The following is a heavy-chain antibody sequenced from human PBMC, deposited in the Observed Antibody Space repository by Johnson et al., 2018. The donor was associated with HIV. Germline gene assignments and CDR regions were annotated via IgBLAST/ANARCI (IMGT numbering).Heavy chain of an antibody. CDR2: ISGSGGST. Sequence: VQLVESGGGLVQPGGSLRLSCGASGFTFSDSYMNWIRQAPGKGLEWVSAISGSGGSTYYADSVKGRFTISRDNSKNTLYLQMNSLRAEDTALYYCAREGAPSARDFGAFDIWGQGTMVTVSS. J-gene: IGHJ3*02. CDR3: AREGAPSARDFGAFDI. D-gene: IGHD1-26*01. V-gene: IGHV3-23*04. CDR1: GFTFSDSY.